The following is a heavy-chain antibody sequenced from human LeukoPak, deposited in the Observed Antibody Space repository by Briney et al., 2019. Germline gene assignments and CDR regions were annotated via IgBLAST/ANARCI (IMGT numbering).Heavy chain of an antibody. CDR3: ATTPGGCSSGWYAVRIGSDY. D-gene: IGHD6-19*01. CDR1: GFTFSSYG. Sequence: GGSLRLSCAASGFTFSSYGMHWVRQAPGKGLEWVAVISYDGSNKYYADSVKGRFTISRDNSKNTLYLQMNSLRAEDTAVYYCATTPGGCSSGWYAVRIGSDYWGQGTLVTVSS. J-gene: IGHJ4*02. CDR2: ISYDGSNK. V-gene: IGHV3-30*03.